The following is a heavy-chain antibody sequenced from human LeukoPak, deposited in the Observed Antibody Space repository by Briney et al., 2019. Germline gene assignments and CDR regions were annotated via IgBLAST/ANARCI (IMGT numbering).Heavy chain of an antibody. CDR2: ISGYNGNT. CDR1: GDTFTNYA. Sequence: GASVKVSCKASGDTFTNYAFNWVRQAPGQGLEWMGWISGYNGNTNYAQKLQGRVTMTTDTSTSTAYMELRSLRSDDTAVYYCAKDGPSYGMDVWGQGTTVTVS. V-gene: IGHV1-18*01. J-gene: IGHJ6*02. D-gene: IGHD4-17*01. CDR3: AKDGPSYGMDV.